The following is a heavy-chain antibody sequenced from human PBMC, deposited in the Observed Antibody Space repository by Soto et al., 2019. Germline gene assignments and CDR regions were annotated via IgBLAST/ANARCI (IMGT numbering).Heavy chain of an antibody. J-gene: IGHJ5*02. V-gene: IGHV3-7*03. CDR1: GFSFSNYW. D-gene: IGHD6-19*01. CDR2: IRKDGSEK. Sequence: PGGSLRLSCAASGFSFSNYWMNWVRLAPGKGPEWVANIRKDGSEKIYVDSVEGQFTISRDNAKNSLFLQMNNLRADDTAMYYCVGGTGWLMDTWGQGTPVTVSS. CDR3: VGGTGWLMDT.